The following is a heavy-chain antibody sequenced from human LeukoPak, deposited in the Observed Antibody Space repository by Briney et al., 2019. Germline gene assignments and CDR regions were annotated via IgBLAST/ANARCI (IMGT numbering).Heavy chain of an antibody. V-gene: IGHV1-24*01. J-gene: IGHJ4*02. CDR3: ARDSNYYGSGSTDY. CDR1: GYTLTELS. CDR2: FDPEDGET. D-gene: IGHD3-10*01. Sequence: ASVKVSCKVSGYTLTELSMHWVRQAPGKGLEWMGSFDPEDGETIYAQKFQGRVTMTEDTSTDTAYMELSSLRSEDTAVYYCARDSNYYGSGSTDYWGQGTLVTVSS.